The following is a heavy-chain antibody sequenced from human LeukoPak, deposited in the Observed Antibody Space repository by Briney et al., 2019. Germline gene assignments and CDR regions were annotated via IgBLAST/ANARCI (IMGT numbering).Heavy chain of an antibody. CDR3: ASGLRLGELSSPSYFDY. CDR2: INHSGST. J-gene: IGHJ4*02. V-gene: IGHV4-34*01. Sequence: PSETLSLTCAVYGGSFSGYYWSWIRQPPGKGLEWIGEINHSGSTNYNPSLKSRVTISVDTSKNQFSLKLSSVTAADTAVYYCASGLRLGELSSPSYFDYWGQGTLVTVSS. CDR1: GGSFSGYY. D-gene: IGHD3-16*02.